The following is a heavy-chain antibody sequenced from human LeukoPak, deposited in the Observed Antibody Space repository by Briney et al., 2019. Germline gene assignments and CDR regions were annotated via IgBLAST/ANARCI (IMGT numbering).Heavy chain of an antibody. CDR2: ISYDGSNK. CDR1: GFTFSSYA. CDR3: ARGPRPKYYDFWSGYYDPGYNWFDP. D-gene: IGHD3-3*01. J-gene: IGHJ5*02. V-gene: IGHV3-30-3*01. Sequence: GGSLRLSCAASGFTFSSYAMHWVRQAPGKGLERVAVISYDGSNKYYADSVKGRFTISRDNSKNTLYLQMNSLRAEDTAVYYCARGPRPKYYDFWSGYYDPGYNWFDPWGQGTLVTVSS.